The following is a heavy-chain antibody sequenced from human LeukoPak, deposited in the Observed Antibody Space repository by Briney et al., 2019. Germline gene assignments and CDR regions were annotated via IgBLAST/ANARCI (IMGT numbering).Heavy chain of an antibody. CDR1: GFTFSTFA. CDR2: IFPSGGEI. Sequence: GGSLRLSCAASGFTFSTFAMIWVRQPPGKGLEWVSSIFPSGGEIHYADSVRGRFTISRDNSKSTLSLQMNSLRDEDTAIYYCATYRQVLLPFESWGKGTLVTVSS. J-gene: IGHJ4*02. V-gene: IGHV3-23*01. D-gene: IGHD2-8*02. CDR3: ATYRQVLLPFES.